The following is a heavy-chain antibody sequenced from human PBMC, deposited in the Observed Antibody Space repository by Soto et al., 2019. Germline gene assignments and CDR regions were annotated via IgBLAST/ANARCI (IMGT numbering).Heavy chain of an antibody. D-gene: IGHD6-13*01. J-gene: IGHJ5*02. CDR1: GGSISSYY. CDR2: IYYSGST. V-gene: IGHV4-59*01. Sequence: PSETLSLTCTVSGGSISSYYWSWIRQPPGKELEWIGYIYYSGSTNYNPSLKSRVTISVDTSKNQFSLKLSSVTAADTAVYYCARGKISSSWYKWQQTNWFDPWGQGTLVTVSS. CDR3: ARGKISSSWYKWQQTNWFDP.